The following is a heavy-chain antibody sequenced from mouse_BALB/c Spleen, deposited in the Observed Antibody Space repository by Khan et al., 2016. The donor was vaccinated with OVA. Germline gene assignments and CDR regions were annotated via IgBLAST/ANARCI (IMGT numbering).Heavy chain of an antibody. J-gene: IGHJ4*01. V-gene: IGHV5-9-3*01. Sequence: EVELVESGGGLVKPGGSLKLSCSASGFTFSSFAMSWVRQTPEKRLEWVATISTGGHYTFYPDSVKGRFTISRDNARNTLYLQMGSLESEDTAMYYCARSLVDYYAMDYWGQGTSVTVSS. CDR2: ISTGGHYT. D-gene: IGHD2-2*01. CDR3: ARSLVDYYAMDY. CDR1: GFTFSSFA.